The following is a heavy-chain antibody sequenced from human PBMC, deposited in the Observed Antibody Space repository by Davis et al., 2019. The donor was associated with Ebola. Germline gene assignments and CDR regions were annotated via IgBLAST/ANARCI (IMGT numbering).Heavy chain of an antibody. Sequence: GRSLRLSCAASGFTFSSYEMNWVRQAPGKGLEWVSYISSSGSTIYYADSVKGRFTISRDNAKNSLYLQMNSLRAEDTAVYYCARVLSYYYGSGTVRGYGMDVWGQGTTVTVSS. D-gene: IGHD3-10*01. J-gene: IGHJ6*02. V-gene: IGHV3-48*03. CDR1: GFTFSSYE. CDR3: ARVLSYYYGSGTVRGYGMDV. CDR2: ISSSGSTI.